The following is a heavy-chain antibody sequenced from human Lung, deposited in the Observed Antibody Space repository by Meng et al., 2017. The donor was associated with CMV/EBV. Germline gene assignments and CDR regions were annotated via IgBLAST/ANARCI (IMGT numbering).Heavy chain of an antibody. V-gene: IGHV1-2*02. CDR2: INPNNGDT. CDR1: GYTFTDYD. J-gene: IGHJ4*02. CDR3: ARDVGSGAAGY. D-gene: IGHD2-2*03. Sequence: SXXVSCKASGYTFTDYDIHWVRQAPGQGLQWMGWINPNNGDTNYAQRFQGRVSMTTDTSKGTVYMELSRLTSDDTAIFYCARDVGSGAAGYWGQGTQVTVSS.